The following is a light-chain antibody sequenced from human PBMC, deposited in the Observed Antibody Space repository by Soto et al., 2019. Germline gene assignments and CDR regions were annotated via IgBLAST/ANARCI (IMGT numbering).Light chain of an antibody. V-gene: IGKV1-5*01. CDR1: QSVTNF. CDR3: QQYNDWSSR. J-gene: IGKJ2*03. Sequence: DIQMTQSPSTLTASVGDRVTITCRASQSVTNFLAWYQQKPGKAPKLLIYDASTLEDGVPSRFSGSGSGTQFTLTISSLQPDDYATYYCQQYNDWSSRFGQGTKLEIK. CDR2: DAS.